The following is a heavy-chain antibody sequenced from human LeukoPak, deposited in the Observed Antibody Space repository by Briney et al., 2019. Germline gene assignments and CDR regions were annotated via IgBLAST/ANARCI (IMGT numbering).Heavy chain of an antibody. CDR3: ARSKGIAAARNNFDY. V-gene: IGHV4-31*01. CDR2: IYYSGST. D-gene: IGHD6-13*01. Sequence: SQTLSLTCTVSGGSISRGGYYWSWIRQPPGKGLEWVGYIYYSGSTYYNPSLRSPVTISVDTSKNQFSLKLSSVTAADTAVYYCARSKGIAAARNNFDYWGQGTLVTVSS. J-gene: IGHJ4*02. CDR1: GGSISRGGYY.